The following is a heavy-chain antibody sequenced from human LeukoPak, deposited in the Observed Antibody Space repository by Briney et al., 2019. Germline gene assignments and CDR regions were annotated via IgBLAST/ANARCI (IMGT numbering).Heavy chain of an antibody. CDR3: ARAPPQWTAIVGN. J-gene: IGHJ4*02. Sequence: GGSLRLSCAASGFAFSSYWMHWVRQAPGKGLVWVSRINSDGSSTSYADSVKGRFTIPRDNAKNTLYLQMNSLRAEDTAVYYCARAPPQWTAIVGNWGQGTLVTVSS. D-gene: IGHD2-21*01. CDR2: INSDGSST. CDR1: GFAFSSYW. V-gene: IGHV3-74*01.